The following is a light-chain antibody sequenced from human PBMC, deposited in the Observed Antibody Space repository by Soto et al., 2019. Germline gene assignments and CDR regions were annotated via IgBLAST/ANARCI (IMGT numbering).Light chain of an antibody. CDR1: QSVSTL. CDR2: KAS. Sequence: DVQMTQSPSTLSASVGERVTITCRASQSVSTLLAWYQQKPGKAPKLLIYKASSLESGVPSRFSGSGSGTDFTLTISSLQPDDFGTYYCQQYNRYSPWAFGHGTKVEIK. J-gene: IGKJ1*01. CDR3: QQYNRYSPWA. V-gene: IGKV1-5*03.